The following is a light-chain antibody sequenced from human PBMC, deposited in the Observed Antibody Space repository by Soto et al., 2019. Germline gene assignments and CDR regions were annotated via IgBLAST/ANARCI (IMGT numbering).Light chain of an antibody. V-gene: IGLV2-14*01. J-gene: IGLJ1*01. CDR1: SSDVGTYKY. CDR3: SSYTTTNSLV. CDR2: EAS. Sequence: QSVLTQPASVAGSPGQSITISCSGTSSDVGTYKYVSWYQQHPGKAPKLMIYEASYRPSGVSNRFSGSKSGNTASLTISGLQAEDEADYYCSSYTTTNSLVFGIGTKVTVL.